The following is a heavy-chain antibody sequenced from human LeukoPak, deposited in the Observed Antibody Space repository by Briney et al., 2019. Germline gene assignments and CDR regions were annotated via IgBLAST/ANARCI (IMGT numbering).Heavy chain of an antibody. V-gene: IGHV3-23*01. CDR2: ISGSGGST. CDR3: AKTRRGYYYDSSGYYSY. Sequence: GGPLRLSCAASGFTFSSYAMSWVRQAPGKGLEWVSAISGSGGSTYYADSVKGRFTISRDNSKNSLYLNMNRLRPEDTAVYYCAKTRRGYYYDSSGYYSYWGQGTLVTVSS. D-gene: IGHD3-22*01. CDR1: GFTFSSYA. J-gene: IGHJ4*02.